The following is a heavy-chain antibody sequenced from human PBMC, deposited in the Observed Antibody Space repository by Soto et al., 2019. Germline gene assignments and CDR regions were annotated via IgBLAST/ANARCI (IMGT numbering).Heavy chain of an antibody. J-gene: IGHJ6*02. D-gene: IGHD3-22*01. V-gene: IGHV3-30*18. CDR1: GFTFSSYG. CDR2: ISYDGSNK. Sequence: GGSLRLSCAASGFTFSSYGMHWVRQAPGKGLEWVAVISYDGSNKYYADSVKGRFTISRDNSKNTLYLQMNSLRAEDTAVYYCAKDIGGTYYYDSSGYWHPPYGMDVWGQGTTVTVSS. CDR3: AKDIGGTYYYDSSGYWHPPYGMDV.